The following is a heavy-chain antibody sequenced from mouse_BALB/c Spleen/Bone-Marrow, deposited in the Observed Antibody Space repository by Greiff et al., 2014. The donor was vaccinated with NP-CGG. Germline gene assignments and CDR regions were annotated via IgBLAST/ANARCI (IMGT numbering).Heavy chain of an antibody. D-gene: IGHD2-2*01. J-gene: IGHJ3*01. CDR1: GYTFTEYI. Sequence: VQLQESGAELVKPGASVKLSCKASGYTFTEYIIRWVKQRSGQGLEWIGWFYPGSGSIKYNEKFKDKATLTADKSSSTVYMELTRLTSENYAFYSCKRHEDRLRAGFAYWGQGTLVTVSA. CDR2: FYPGSGSI. V-gene: IGHV1-62-2*01. CDR3: KRHEDRLRAGFAY.